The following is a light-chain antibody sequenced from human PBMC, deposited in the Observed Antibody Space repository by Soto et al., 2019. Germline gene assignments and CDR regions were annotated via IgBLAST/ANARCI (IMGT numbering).Light chain of an antibody. V-gene: IGKV3-20*01. CDR1: QSVSSSY. CDR2: GAS. CDR3: QQYGSSPRVT. Sequence: EIVLTQSPGTLSLSPGERATLSCRASQSVSSSYLAWYQQKPGQAPRLLIYGASSRATGIPDRFIGSGSGTDFTLTISRLEPEDFAVYYCQQYGSSPRVTFGGGTKVDIK. J-gene: IGKJ4*01.